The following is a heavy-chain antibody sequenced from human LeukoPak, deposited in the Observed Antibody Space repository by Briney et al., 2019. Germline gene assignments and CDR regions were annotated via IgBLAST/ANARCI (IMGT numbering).Heavy chain of an antibody. CDR3: AREGSSWSAPDY. Sequence: GGSLRLSCTASGFTFSYYSMNWVRQAPGRGLEWISYISDTSSTIYYADSVRGRFTISRDNSKNTLYLQMNSLRSDDTAVYYCAREGSSWSAPDYWGQGTLITVSS. D-gene: IGHD6-13*01. CDR1: GFTFSYYS. J-gene: IGHJ4*02. V-gene: IGHV3-48*01. CDR2: ISDTSSTI.